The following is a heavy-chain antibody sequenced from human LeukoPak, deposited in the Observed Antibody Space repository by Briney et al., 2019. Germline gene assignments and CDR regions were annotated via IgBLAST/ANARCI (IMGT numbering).Heavy chain of an antibody. CDR2: IYSGGST. CDR3: ASSLEGNFWSGYHF. CDR1: GLTARSNY. D-gene: IGHD3-3*01. J-gene: IGHJ4*02. V-gene: IGHV3-66*01. Sequence: PGGSLRLSCAASGLTARSNYISWVRQAPGKGLEWVSVIYSGGSTYYADSVKGRFTISRDISKNTVYLQMNSLRAEDTAVYYCASSLEGNFWSGYHFWGQGTLVTVSS.